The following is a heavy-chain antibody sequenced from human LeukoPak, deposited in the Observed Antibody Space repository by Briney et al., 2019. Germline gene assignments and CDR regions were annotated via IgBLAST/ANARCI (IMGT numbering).Heavy chain of an antibody. D-gene: IGHD3-10*01. CDR1: GFTFSRYA. V-gene: IGHV3-23*01. CDR3: AKYTSGTSYRGLDQ. Sequence: PGGSLRLSCAASGFTFSRYAMTWVRQAPGKGLEWVSSIFGNGDTYYTDSVKGRFTISRDDSKNTVYLQMNSLRAEDTAVYSCAKYTSGTSYRGLDQWGQGTLVTVSS. J-gene: IGHJ4*02. CDR2: IFGNGDT.